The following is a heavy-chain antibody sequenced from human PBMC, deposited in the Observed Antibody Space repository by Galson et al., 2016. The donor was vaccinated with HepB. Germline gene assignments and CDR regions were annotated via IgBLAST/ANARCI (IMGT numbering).Heavy chain of an antibody. CDR2: IYHSGST. D-gene: IGHD6-13*01. CDR3: AALVSSWSQLDY. J-gene: IGHJ4*02. CDR1: GFTFRLYS. V-gene: IGHV4-4*02. Sequence: SLRLSCAASGFTFRLYSMNWVRQAPGEGLEWIGEIYHSGSTNYNPSLTSRVTISIDKSRNQFSLRLTSVTAADTAVYYCAALVSSWSQLDYWGQGMLVTVSS.